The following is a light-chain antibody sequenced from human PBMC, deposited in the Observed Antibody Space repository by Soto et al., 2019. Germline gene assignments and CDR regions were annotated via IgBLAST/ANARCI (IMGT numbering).Light chain of an antibody. CDR3: QSYDSNNHVV. Sequence: NFMLTQPHSVSGSPGKTVTISCTRSSGSIASNYVQWYQQRPGSAPTTVIHEDYQRPSGVPDRFSGSIDSSSNSDSLTISGLKTEDEADYYCQSYDSNNHVVFGGGTKLTVL. J-gene: IGLJ2*01. CDR2: EDY. CDR1: SGSIASNY. V-gene: IGLV6-57*04.